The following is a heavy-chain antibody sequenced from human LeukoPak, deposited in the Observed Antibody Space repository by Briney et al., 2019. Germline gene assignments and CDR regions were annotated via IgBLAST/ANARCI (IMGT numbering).Heavy chain of an antibody. J-gene: IGHJ4*02. CDR1: GYTFTGYY. CDR2: INPNSGGT. V-gene: IGHV1-2*02. Sequence: ASVKVSCKASGYTFTGYYIHWVRQAPGQGLEWMGWINPNSGGTNYAQKFQGRVTMTRDTSISTVYMELSSLRSDDTAVYYCATGSGHYSPDYWGQGTLVTVSS. D-gene: IGHD3-22*01. CDR3: ATGSGHYSPDY.